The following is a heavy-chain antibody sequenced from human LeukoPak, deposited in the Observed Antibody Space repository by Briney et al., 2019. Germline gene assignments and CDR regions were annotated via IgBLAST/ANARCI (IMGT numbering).Heavy chain of an antibody. Sequence: GGSLRLSCAASGFTFSDYYMSWIRQAPGKGLEWVSYISNSGSTIYYADSVKGRFTISRDNAKNSLYLQMNSLRAEDTAVYYCAKGLPATLLDYWGQETLVTVSS. J-gene: IGHJ4*02. V-gene: IGHV3-11*01. CDR2: ISNSGSTI. CDR3: AKGLPATLLDY. CDR1: GFTFSDYY. D-gene: IGHD2-2*01.